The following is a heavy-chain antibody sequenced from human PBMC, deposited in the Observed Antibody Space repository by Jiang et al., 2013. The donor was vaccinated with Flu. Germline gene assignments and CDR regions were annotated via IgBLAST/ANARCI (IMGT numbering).Heavy chain of an antibody. Sequence: VQLVESGGGLVKPGGSLRLSCAAPGFTFSNAWMSWVRQAPGKGLGWVGRIKSKTDGGTTDYAAPVKGRFTISRDDSKNTLYLQMNSLKTEDTAVYYCTTEWELQAFDYWGQGTLVTVSS. CDR2: IKSKTDGGTT. CDR3: TTEWELQAFDY. J-gene: IGHJ4*02. CDR1: GFTFSNAW. D-gene: IGHD1-26*01. V-gene: IGHV3-15*01.